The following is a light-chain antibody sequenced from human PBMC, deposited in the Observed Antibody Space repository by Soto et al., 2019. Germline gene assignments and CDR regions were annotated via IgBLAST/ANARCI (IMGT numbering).Light chain of an antibody. V-gene: IGLV6-57*04. CDR3: QAFDSSNMA. Sequence: NFMLTQPHSVSESPGKTVTISCTRSSGSIGSTYVQWYQQRPGSVPTTVIYEDNQSPSGVPDRFSGSIDSSSNSAFLTISGLETEDEADYYCQAFDSSNMAFGGGTQLTVL. CDR1: SGSIGSTY. J-gene: IGLJ2*01. CDR2: EDN.